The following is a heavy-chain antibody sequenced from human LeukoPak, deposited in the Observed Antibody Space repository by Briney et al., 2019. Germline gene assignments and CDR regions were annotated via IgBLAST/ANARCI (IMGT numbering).Heavy chain of an antibody. J-gene: IGHJ4*02. Sequence: PGGSLRLSCAASGFTFRSYWMHWVRQAPGKGLVWVSRINSDGSSTSYADSVRGRFTVSRDNAKNTLYLQMNSLRAEDTAVYYCTSIPGDWGQGTLVTVSS. V-gene: IGHV3-74*01. D-gene: IGHD7-27*01. CDR1: GFTFRSYW. CDR3: TSIPGD. CDR2: INSDGSST.